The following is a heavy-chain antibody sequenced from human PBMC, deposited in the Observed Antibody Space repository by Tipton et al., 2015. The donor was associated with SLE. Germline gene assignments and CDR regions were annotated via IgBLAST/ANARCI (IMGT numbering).Heavy chain of an antibody. J-gene: IGHJ4*02. CDR1: GFTLSSYG. CDR2: MRYHGHDI. Sequence: GSLRLSCAAFGFTLSSYGIHWVRQAPGKGLEWVAFMRYHGHDIYYADFVEGRFTISRDISKNTLYLHMNSLRLEDTAVYYCVKEGGDYWGQGTQVNVSS. CDR3: VKEGGDY. V-gene: IGHV3-30*02. D-gene: IGHD3-16*01.